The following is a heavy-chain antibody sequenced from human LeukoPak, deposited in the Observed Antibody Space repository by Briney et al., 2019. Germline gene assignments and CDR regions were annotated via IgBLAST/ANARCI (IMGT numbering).Heavy chain of an antibody. J-gene: IGHJ4*02. V-gene: IGHV4-34*01. CDR2: INHSGST. Sequence: SETLSLTCAVYGGSFSGYYWSWIRQPPGKGLEWIGEINHSGSTNYNPSLKSRVTISVDTSKNQFSLKLSSVNDADTAVYYCARTGYDAVYWGQGTLVTVSS. D-gene: IGHD3-9*01. CDR1: GGSFSGYY. CDR3: ARTGYDAVY.